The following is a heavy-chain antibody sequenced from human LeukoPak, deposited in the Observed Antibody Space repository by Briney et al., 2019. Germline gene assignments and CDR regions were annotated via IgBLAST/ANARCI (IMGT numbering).Heavy chain of an antibody. Sequence: PSETLSLTCTVSGGSIRSYYWGWIRQPPGKGLEWIGSIYYSGSTYYNPSLKSRVTISVDTSKNQFSLKLSSVTAADTAVYYCARHSYYDFWSGYSEPDYWGQGTLVTVSS. D-gene: IGHD3-3*01. CDR2: IYYSGST. J-gene: IGHJ4*02. CDR1: GGSIRSYY. CDR3: ARHSYYDFWSGYSEPDY. V-gene: IGHV4-39*01.